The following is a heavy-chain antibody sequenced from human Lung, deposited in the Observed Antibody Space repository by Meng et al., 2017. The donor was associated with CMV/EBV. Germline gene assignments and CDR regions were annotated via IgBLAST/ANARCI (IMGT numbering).Heavy chain of an antibody. CDR3: AKSSDNGWSS. Sequence: VQLVQSGAEVKRPGASVKTSYPASGYTFSGFYMNWARQAPGHGLEWLGRVNPVSGDTHYAQKFVGRLTVTRGATINTAFMELTSLRPDDTAVYYCAKSSDNGWSSWGPGTLVTVSS. CDR2: VNPVSGDT. V-gene: IGHV1-2*06. J-gene: IGHJ4*01. D-gene: IGHD6-19*01. CDR1: GYTFSGFY.